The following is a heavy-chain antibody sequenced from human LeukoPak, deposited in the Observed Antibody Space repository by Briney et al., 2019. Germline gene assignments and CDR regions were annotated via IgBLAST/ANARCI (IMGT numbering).Heavy chain of an antibody. CDR2: IYYSGGT. CDR1: GGSISSHY. D-gene: IGHD5-18*01. J-gene: IGHJ4*02. Sequence: SETLSLTCTVSGGSISSHYWSWIRQPPGKGLEWIGYIYYSGGTNYNPSLKSRVTISVDTSKDQFSLKLSSVTAADTAVYYCARAGGYSYGSYDYWGQGTLVTVSS. V-gene: IGHV4-59*11. CDR3: ARAGGYSYGSYDY.